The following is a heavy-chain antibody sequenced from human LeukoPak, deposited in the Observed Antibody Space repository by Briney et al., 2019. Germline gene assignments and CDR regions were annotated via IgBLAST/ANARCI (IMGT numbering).Heavy chain of an antibody. Sequence: GGSLRLSCVASGFTLSSYWMSWVRQVPGKGLEWVANIKEDGSEKNYVDSVKGRFTISRDNAKNSLHLQMNSLRAEDTVVYYCAKGRGPTLLYWGQGTLVTVSS. V-gene: IGHV3-7*01. CDR1: GFTLSSYW. CDR3: AKGRGPTLLY. D-gene: IGHD3-16*01. J-gene: IGHJ4*02. CDR2: IKEDGSEK.